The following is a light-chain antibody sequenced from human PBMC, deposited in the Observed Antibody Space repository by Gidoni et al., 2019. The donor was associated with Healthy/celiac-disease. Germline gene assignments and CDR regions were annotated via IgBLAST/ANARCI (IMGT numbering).Light chain of an antibody. V-gene: IGKV3-11*01. CDR2: DAS. J-gene: IGKJ2*01. Sequence: EIVLTHSPATLSLSPGERATLSCRASQSVSSYLAWYQQKPGQAPRLLIYDASNRANGIPARFSGSGAGTDFTLTISSLEHEDFAVYYCQQRSNWPPYTFGQXTKLEIK. CDR1: QSVSSY. CDR3: QQRSNWPPYT.